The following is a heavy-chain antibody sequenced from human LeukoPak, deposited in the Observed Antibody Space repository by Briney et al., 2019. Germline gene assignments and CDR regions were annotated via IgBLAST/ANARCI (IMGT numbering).Heavy chain of an antibody. CDR3: AKDQWLGRSYYGMDV. CDR2: LSGNGGTT. CDR1: GFTFSTNA. D-gene: IGHD6-19*01. V-gene: IGHV3-23*01. Sequence: GGSLRLSCAASGFTFSTNAMSWVRQAPGKGLEWVSTLSGNGGTTYYADSVKGRFTISRDNSKNTMYLQMNSLRAEDTAIYYCAKDQWLGRSYYGMDVWGQGTLVTVSS. J-gene: IGHJ6*02.